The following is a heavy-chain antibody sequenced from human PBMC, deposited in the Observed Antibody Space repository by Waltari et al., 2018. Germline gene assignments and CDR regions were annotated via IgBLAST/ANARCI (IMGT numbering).Heavy chain of an antibody. D-gene: IGHD3-22*01. V-gene: IGHV1-69*08. CDR3: ARDQYDSSGYHAEFDY. Sequence: QVQLVQSGAEVKKPGSSVKVSCKASGGTFSSYTISWVRQAPGQGLEWMGRIIPILGIANYAQKFQGRVTITADKSTSTADMELSSLRSEDTAVYYCARDQYDSSGYHAEFDYWGQGTLVTVSS. CDR1: GGTFSSYT. J-gene: IGHJ4*02. CDR2: IIPILGIA.